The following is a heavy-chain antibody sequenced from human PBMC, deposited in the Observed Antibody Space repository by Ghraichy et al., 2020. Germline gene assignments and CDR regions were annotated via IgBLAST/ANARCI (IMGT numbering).Heavy chain of an antibody. CDR3: ARDGDSSTWNDAFDI. J-gene: IGHJ3*02. CDR2: INPNSGGT. CDR1: GYTFIDYY. V-gene: IGHV1-2*04. Sequence: ASVKVSCKASGYTFIDYYMHWVRQAPGQGLEWMGWINPNSGGTNYVQKFQGWVTMTRDTSISTAYMELSRLRSDDTAVYYCARDGDSSTWNDAFDIWGQGTMVTVSS. D-gene: IGHD6-13*01.